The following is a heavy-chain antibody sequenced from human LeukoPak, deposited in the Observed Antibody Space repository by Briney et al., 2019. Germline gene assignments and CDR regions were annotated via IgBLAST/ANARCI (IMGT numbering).Heavy chain of an antibody. V-gene: IGHV3-23*01. CDR3: AKGVRGVIRDAFDI. D-gene: IGHD3-10*01. CDR1: GLTFTTSA. CDR2: ITATSSFT. J-gene: IGHJ3*02. Sequence: GSLRLSCAASGLTFTTSAMTWVRQAPGKGLEWVSGITATSSFTDYADSVKGRFTISRDNSKNTVFLQMNSLRVEDTAMYYCAKGVRGVIRDAFDIWGQGTLVTVTS.